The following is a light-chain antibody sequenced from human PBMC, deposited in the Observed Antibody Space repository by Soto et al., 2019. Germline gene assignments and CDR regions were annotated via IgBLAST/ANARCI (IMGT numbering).Light chain of an antibody. CDR1: QRISGW. V-gene: IGKV1-5*03. CDR2: RAS. Sequence: DIQMTQSPSTLSASVWDTVTITCRASQRISGWLAWHQQEPGKAPRLLIYRASTLQNGVPSRFRGSGSGTEFTLTISDLQPDDFATYYCQQYHIYSWTFGPGTKVDNK. CDR3: QQYHIYSWT. J-gene: IGKJ1*01.